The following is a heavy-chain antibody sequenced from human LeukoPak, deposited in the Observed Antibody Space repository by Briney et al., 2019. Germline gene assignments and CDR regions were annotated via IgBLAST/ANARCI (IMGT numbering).Heavy chain of an antibody. CDR2: IRSTVYGGTT. CDR1: GFMLGEYA. CDR3: TRSPVRLNWFDP. Sequence: GGSLRLSGTASGFMLGEYAMNWFRQAPGKGLEGVSFIRSTVYGGTTEYAASVKGRFIISRDDSKSIAYLQMNSLKTDDTAVYYCTRSPVRLNWFDPWGQGTLVIVSS. J-gene: IGHJ5*02. V-gene: IGHV3-49*03.